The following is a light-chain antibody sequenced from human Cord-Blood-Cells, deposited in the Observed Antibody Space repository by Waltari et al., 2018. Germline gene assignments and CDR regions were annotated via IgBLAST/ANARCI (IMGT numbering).Light chain of an antibody. CDR2: DVS. CDR3: CSYAGSYTHWV. J-gene: IGLJ3*02. Sequence: QSALTQPRSVSGSPGQSVTISCTGTSSDVGGYNYVSWYQQHPGNAPKLMIYDVSKRPSGVPVRFSGSKSGNTASLTISGLQAEDEADYYCCSYAGSYTHWVFGGGTKLTVL. CDR1: SSDVGGYNY. V-gene: IGLV2-11*01.